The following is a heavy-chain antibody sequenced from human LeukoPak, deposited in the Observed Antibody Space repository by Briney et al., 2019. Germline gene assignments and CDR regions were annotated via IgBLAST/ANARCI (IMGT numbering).Heavy chain of an antibody. D-gene: IGHD5-18*01. CDR1: GGTFSSYA. CDR2: IIPIFGTA. CDR3: ARDPLEAAMAPYYYYYMDV. J-gene: IGHJ6*03. V-gene: IGHV1-69*05. Sequence: SVKVSCKASGGTFSSYAISWVRQAPGRGLEWMGGIIPIFGTANYAQKFQGRVTITTDESTSTAYMELSSLRSEDTAVYYCARDPLEAAMAPYYYYYMDVWGKGTTVTVSS.